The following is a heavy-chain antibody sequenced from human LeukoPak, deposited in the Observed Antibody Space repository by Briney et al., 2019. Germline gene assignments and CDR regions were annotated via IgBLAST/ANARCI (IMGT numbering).Heavy chain of an antibody. D-gene: IGHD6-19*01. J-gene: IGHJ5*02. CDR1: GFTFNSYW. Sequence: GGSLRLSCAASGFTFNSYWMHWVRQAAGRGLVWVSRISSDESSTNYAASVNGRFTISRDNTKNTLYLQMNSLRVEDTAVYYCARAHAVAGTNWFDPWGQGTLVTVSS. CDR3: ARAHAVAGTNWFDP. CDR2: ISSDESST. V-gene: IGHV3-74*01.